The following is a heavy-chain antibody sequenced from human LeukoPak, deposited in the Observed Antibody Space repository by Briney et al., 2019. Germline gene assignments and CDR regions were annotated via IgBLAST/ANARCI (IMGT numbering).Heavy chain of an antibody. Sequence: GGSLRLSCAASGFTFSSYGMHWVRQAPGKGLEWVAVIWYDGSNKYYADSVKGRFTISRDNSKNTLYLQMNSLRAEDTAVYYCAKDSPVVVVAYWFDPWGQGTLVTVSS. J-gene: IGHJ5*02. CDR1: GFTFSSYG. D-gene: IGHD2-15*01. CDR3: AKDSPVVVVAYWFDP. V-gene: IGHV3-33*06. CDR2: IWYDGSNK.